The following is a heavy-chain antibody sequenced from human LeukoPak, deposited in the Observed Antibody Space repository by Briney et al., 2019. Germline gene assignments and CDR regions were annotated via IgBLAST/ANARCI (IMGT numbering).Heavy chain of an antibody. CDR2: ISGNGGST. Sequence: PGGSLRLSCAASGFTFNSYAMTWVRQAPGKGLEWVSSISGNGGSTYYTDSVKGRFTISRDNSKNTLYLQMNSLRAEDTAVYYCAKVRAPTTVTQPTNYYYYGMDVWGQGTTVTVSS. CDR1: GFTFNSYA. D-gene: IGHD4-17*01. V-gene: IGHV3-23*01. J-gene: IGHJ6*02. CDR3: AKVRAPTTVTQPTNYYYYGMDV.